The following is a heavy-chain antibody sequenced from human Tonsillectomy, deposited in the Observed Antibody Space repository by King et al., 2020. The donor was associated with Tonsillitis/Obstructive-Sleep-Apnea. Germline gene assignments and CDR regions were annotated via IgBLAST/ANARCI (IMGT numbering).Heavy chain of an antibody. Sequence: VQLVESGGGLVQPGGSLRLSCAASGFTFSTYWMYWVRQAPGKGLLWVSRIKSDGSSTSYADSVKGRFTISRDDARNTLYLQMNSLRAEDTAVYYWSRGGPKGSTDYWGQGTLVTVSS. CDR1: GFTFSTYW. CDR3: SRGGPKGSTDY. CDR2: IKSDGSST. D-gene: IGHD2-15*01. J-gene: IGHJ4*02. V-gene: IGHV3-74*01.